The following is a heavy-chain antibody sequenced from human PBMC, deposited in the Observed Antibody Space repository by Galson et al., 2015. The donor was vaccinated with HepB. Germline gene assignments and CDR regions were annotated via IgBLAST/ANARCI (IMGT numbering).Heavy chain of an antibody. CDR1: GFTFSSYA. J-gene: IGHJ4*01. CDR2: ISGSGGST. CDR3: AKGADLTGYYPPTIDY. Sequence: SLRLSCAASGFTFSSYAMSWVRQAPGKGLEWVSAISGSGGSTYYADSVKGRFTISRDNSKNTLYLQMNSLRAEDTAVYYCAKGADLTGYYPPTIDYWGQGTLVTVSS. D-gene: IGHD3-9*01. V-gene: IGHV3-23*01.